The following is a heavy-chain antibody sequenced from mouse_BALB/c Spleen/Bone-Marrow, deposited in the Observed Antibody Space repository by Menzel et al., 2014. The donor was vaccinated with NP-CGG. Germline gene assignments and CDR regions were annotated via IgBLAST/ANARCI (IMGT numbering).Heavy chain of an antibody. CDR2: IYPGNSDT. V-gene: IGHV1-5*01. J-gene: IGHJ2*01. CDR3: TRLAAFDY. D-gene: IGHD3-3*01. CDR1: GYIFTSYW. Sequence: VQLQQSGPVLARPGASVKMSCKASGYIFTSYWMHWVNKRTGQGLEWIGAIYPGNSDTSYNQKFKGKAKLTAVTSASTAYMELSSLTNEDSAVYYCTRLAAFDYWGQGTTLTVSS.